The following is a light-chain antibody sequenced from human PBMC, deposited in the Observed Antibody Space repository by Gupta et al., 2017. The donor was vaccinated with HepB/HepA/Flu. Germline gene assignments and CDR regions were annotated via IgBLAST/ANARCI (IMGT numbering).Light chain of an antibody. CDR3: QQTYLRLT. CDR2: GVS. CDR1: QTIKSL. J-gene: IGKJ4*01. Sequence: DIQMTQSPSSLSASVGDRVIITCRASQTIKSLLNWYQQKPGKAPQLLIYGVSNLQSGVPSRFSGSESGTDFTLTSSRLHPEDFATYYCQQTYLRLTFGGGTKVEIE. V-gene: IGKV1-39*01.